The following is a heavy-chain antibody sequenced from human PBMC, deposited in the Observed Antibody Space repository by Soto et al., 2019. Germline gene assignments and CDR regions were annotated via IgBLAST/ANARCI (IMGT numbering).Heavy chain of an antibody. V-gene: IGHV3-23*01. Sequence: EVQLLESGGGLVQPGGSLRLSCAASGFTFSSYAMSWVRQAPGKGLEWVSAISGSGGSTYYADSVKGRFTISRDNSNNTLYLHMNSLRAEDTDVYYCAKNSVATIRLGYDYWGQGTLVNFSS. CDR1: GFTFSSYA. J-gene: IGHJ4*02. CDR3: AKNSVATIRLGYDY. CDR2: ISGSGGST. D-gene: IGHD5-12*01.